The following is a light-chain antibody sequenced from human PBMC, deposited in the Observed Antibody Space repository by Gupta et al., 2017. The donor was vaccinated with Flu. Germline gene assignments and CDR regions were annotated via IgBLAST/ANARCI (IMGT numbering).Light chain of an antibody. CDR2: WAS. J-gene: IGKJ5*01. CDR3: QQDYSTPIT. V-gene: IGKV4-1*01. Sequence: DIVMTQSPDSLAVSLGERATINCKSSQSVLYSSNNKNYLAWYQQKPGQPPKLLIYWASTRESGVPDRFSGRGSGTDFTLTISSLQAEDVAVYYCQQDYSTPITFGQGTRLEIK. CDR1: QSVLYSSNNKNY.